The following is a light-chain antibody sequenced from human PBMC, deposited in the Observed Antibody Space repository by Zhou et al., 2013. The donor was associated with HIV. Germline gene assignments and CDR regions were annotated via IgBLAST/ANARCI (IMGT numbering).Light chain of an antibody. J-gene: IGKJ3*01. Sequence: EIVMTQSPATLSVSPGERATLSCRASQSVSSNLAWYQQKPGQAPRLLIYGASSRATGIPDRFSGSGSGTDFTLTISRLEPEDFAVYYCQQYGSSPLLTFGPGTKVDIK. CDR3: QQYGSSPLLT. V-gene: IGKV3-20*01. CDR1: QSVSSN. CDR2: GAS.